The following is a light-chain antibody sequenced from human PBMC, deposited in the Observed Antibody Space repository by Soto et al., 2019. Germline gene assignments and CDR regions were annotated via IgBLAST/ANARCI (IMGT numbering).Light chain of an antibody. J-gene: IGKJ5*01. Sequence: DIQMTQSPSTLSGSVGDRVTITCRASQTISSWLAWYQQKPGKAPKLLIYAASTLQSGVPSRFSGSGSGTDFTLTISCLQSEDFATYYCQQYYSYLITLGQGTRLEIK. CDR1: QTISSW. CDR3: QQYYSYLIT. CDR2: AAS. V-gene: IGKV1-5*01.